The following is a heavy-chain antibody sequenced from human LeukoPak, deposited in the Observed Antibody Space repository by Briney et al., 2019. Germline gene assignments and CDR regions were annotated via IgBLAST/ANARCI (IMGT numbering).Heavy chain of an antibody. CDR3: ARDYYGDCAFDP. V-gene: IGHV1-8*01. J-gene: IGHJ5*02. D-gene: IGHD4-17*01. CDR1: GYTFTRYD. CDR2: MNPNSGNT. Sequence: ASVKVSCKASGYTFTRYDINWVRQATGQGLEWMGWMNPNSGNTGYAQKFQGRVTMTRNTSISTAYMELSSLKSEDTAVYYCARDYYGDCAFDPWGQGTLVTVSS.